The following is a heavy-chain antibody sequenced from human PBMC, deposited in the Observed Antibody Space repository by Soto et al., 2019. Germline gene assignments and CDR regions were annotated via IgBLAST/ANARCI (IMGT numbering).Heavy chain of an antibody. D-gene: IGHD3-3*01. J-gene: IGHJ4*02. CDR1: GGSISSSSYY. CDR3: ARHVGFWSGYSGFDY. V-gene: IGHV4-39*01. Sequence: SETLSLTCSVLGGSISSSSYYRGWIRQPPGKGLEWIGSIYYSGSTYYNPSLKSRVTISVDTSKNQFSLKLSSVTAADTAVYYCARHVGFWSGYSGFDYWGQGTLVTVSS. CDR2: IYYSGST.